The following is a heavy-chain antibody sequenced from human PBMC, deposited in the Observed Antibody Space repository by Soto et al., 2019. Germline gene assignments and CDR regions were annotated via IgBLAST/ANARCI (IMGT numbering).Heavy chain of an antibody. D-gene: IGHD3-9*01. CDR3: ATRMYYDILTPYGMDV. V-gene: IGHV1-46*01. Sequence: QVQLVQSGAEVKKPGASVKVSCKASGYTFTSYYMHWVRQAPGQGLEWMGIINPSGGSTSYAQKFQGRVTMTRDTSTSTVYMELSSLRSEDTAVYYCATRMYYDILTPYGMDVWGQGTTVTVSS. J-gene: IGHJ6*02. CDR2: INPSGGST. CDR1: GYTFTSYY.